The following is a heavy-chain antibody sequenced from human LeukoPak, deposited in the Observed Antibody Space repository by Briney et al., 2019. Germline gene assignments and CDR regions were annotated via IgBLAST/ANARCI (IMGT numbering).Heavy chain of an antibody. Sequence: PGGSLRLSCAATGFTFSSFSMHWVRQAPGKGLEWVAVISYDGSNKYYADSVKGRFTISRDNSKHKLYLPMNSLRTEDTAVYYCAKGRVGANGYYYYGMDVWGKGTTVTVSS. CDR1: GFTFSSFS. D-gene: IGHD1-26*01. J-gene: IGHJ6*04. V-gene: IGHV3-30*18. CDR2: ISYDGSNK. CDR3: AKGRVGANGYYYYGMDV.